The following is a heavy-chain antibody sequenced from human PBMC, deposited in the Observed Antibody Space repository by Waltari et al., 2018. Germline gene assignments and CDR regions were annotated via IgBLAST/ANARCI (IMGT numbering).Heavy chain of an antibody. CDR1: GYTFTSYD. CDR3: ARGREVAGIPYYYYYGMDV. V-gene: IGHV1-8*01. CDR2: MNPNRGNT. J-gene: IGHJ6*02. Sequence: QVQLVQSGAEVKKPGASVKVSCKASGYTFTSYDINWVRQATGQGLEWMGWMNPNRGNTGYEQKFQGRVTMTRNTSISTAYMELSSLRSEDTAVYYCARGREVAGIPYYYYYGMDVWGQGTTVTVSS. D-gene: IGHD6-19*01.